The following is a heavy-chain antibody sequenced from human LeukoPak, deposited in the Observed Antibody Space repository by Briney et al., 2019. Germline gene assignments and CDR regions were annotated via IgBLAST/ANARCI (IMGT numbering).Heavy chain of an antibody. CDR2: IYSSGST. D-gene: IGHD3-3*02. Sequence: GGSLRLSCAASGFTVSSAYMSWVRQAPGQGLEWVSLIYSSGSTFYADSVQGRFTVSRDNSKNTLYLQMNSLRAEDTAMYYCARDSSSFPNYFDFWGQGTLVTVSS. CDR3: ARDSSSFPNYFDF. V-gene: IGHV3-53*01. CDR1: GFTVSSAY. J-gene: IGHJ4*02.